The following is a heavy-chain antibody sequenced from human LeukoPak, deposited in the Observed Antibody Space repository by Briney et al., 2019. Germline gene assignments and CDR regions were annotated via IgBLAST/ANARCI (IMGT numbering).Heavy chain of an antibody. CDR3: ARGRGAVAS. Sequence: GSLRLSCAASGFAFSSSWMSWIRQPPGKGLEWIGEINHSGSTNYNPSLKSRVTISVDTSKNQFSLKLSSVTAADTAVYYCARGRGAVASWGQGTLVTVSS. CDR2: INHSGST. J-gene: IGHJ5*02. V-gene: IGHV4-34*01. D-gene: IGHD6-19*01. CDR1: GFAFSSSW.